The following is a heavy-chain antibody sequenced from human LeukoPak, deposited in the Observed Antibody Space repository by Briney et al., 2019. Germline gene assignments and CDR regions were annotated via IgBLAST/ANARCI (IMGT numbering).Heavy chain of an antibody. CDR2: TYYRSKWYN. CDR1: GDSVSSNSAA. V-gene: IGHV6-1*01. CDR3: ARSEYYYDSSGYHLHLDY. J-gene: IGHJ4*02. Sequence: SQTLSLTCGISGDSVSSNSAAWNWIRQSPSRGLEWLGRTYYRSKWYNDYAVSVKSRITINPDTSKNQFSLQLNSVTPEDTAVYYCARSEYYYDSSGYHLHLDYWGQGTLVTVSS. D-gene: IGHD3-22*01.